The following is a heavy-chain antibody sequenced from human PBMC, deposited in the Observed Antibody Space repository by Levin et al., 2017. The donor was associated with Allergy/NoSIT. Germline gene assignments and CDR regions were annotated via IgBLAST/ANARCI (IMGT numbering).Heavy chain of an antibody. J-gene: IGHJ5*02. CDR2: IGGSGEII. CDR1: GFTFRTYG. V-gene: IGHV3-23*01. Sequence: QPGESLKISCVASGFTFRTYGISWVRQAPGKGLEWVSGIGGSGEIIHYADSVKGRFTISRDNSKNTLYLQMNSLRVEDTAIYFCARQTGSGWRDWFDAWGQGTLVTVSS. D-gene: IGHD6-19*01. CDR3: ARQTGSGWRDWFDA.